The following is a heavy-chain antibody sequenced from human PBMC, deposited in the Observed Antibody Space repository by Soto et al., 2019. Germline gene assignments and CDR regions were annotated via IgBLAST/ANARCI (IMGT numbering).Heavy chain of an antibody. CDR1: GYTFTDNY. D-gene: IGHD3-10*01. V-gene: IGHV1-2*02. CDR2: INPKRGGT. CDR3: ARAYSGSGSPKF. Sequence: ASVKVSCKASGYTFTDNYLHWVRQAPGQGLEWMGWINPKRGGTDSAQKFQGRVTMTRDTAISTAYMELSRLRYDDTAVYYCARAYSGSGSPKFWGQGTQVTV. J-gene: IGHJ4*02.